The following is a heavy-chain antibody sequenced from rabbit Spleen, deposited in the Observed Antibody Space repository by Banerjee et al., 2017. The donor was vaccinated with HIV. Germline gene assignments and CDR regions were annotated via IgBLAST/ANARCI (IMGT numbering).Heavy chain of an antibody. V-gene: IGHV1S47*01. CDR3: VRDQAGDAGYGPWYFNL. CDR2: IDPIFRST. D-gene: IGHD4-2*01. CDR1: GFAFSSYG. Sequence: QEQLVESGVGLVQPGGSLKLSCKASGFAFSSYGVSWVRPAPGKGLEWIGYIDPIFRSTYYASWVNGRFTISRHNAQNTLYLQLNSLTAADTATYFCVRDQAGDAGYGPWYFNLWGQGTLVTVS. J-gene: IGHJ4*01.